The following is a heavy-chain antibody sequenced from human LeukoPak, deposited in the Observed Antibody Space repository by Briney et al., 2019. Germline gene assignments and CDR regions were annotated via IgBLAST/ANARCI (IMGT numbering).Heavy chain of an antibody. CDR3: AKFDADYIGTYSYYYYMDV. V-gene: IGHV3-23*01. D-gene: IGHD1-26*01. J-gene: IGHJ6*03. CDR2: ISGSGGST. CDR1: GGTFSSYV. Sequence: SCKASGGTFSSYVMSWVRQAPGKELEWVSVISGSGGSTHYADSVNGRFTISRDNSKNTLYLQMNSLRAEDTAVYYCAKFDADYIGTYSYYYYMDVWGKGTTVTVSS.